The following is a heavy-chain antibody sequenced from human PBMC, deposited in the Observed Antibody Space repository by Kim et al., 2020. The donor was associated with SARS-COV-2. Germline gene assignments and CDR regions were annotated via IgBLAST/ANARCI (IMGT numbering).Heavy chain of an antibody. J-gene: IGHJ6*02. CDR3: TRDLDYDSSGYYPYWYYYYGMDV. CDR2: IRTKAYGGTT. D-gene: IGHD3-22*01. CDR1: GFTFGDYA. Sequence: GGSLRLSCTASGFTFGDYAMNWVRQAPGKGLEWVGFIRTKAYGGTTEYAASVKGRFTISRDDSKRIAYLQMNSVKTEDTAVYYCTRDLDYDSSGYYPYWYYYYGMDVWGQGTTVTVSS. V-gene: IGHV3-49*04.